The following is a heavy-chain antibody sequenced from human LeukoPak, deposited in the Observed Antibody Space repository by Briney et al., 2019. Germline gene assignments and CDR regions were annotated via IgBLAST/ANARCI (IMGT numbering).Heavy chain of an antibody. CDR1: GFTFTKFS. CDR3: ARGEDAALVTGGYNWFDP. D-gene: IGHD5-18*01. Sequence: KSGGSLRLSCAASGFTFTKFSMNWVRQAPGEGLEWVSSISSSGSYIYYADSVEGRFTISRDDAKSSLYLQMNSLRVEDTAVYYCARGEDAALVTGGYNWFDPWGQGTLVIVSS. CDR2: ISSSGSYI. J-gene: IGHJ5*02. V-gene: IGHV3-21*01.